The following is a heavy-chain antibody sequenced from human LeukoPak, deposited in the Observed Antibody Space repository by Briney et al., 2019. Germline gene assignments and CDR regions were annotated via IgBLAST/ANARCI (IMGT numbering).Heavy chain of an antibody. Sequence: PGGSLRLSCAASGFTFSSYGMHWVRQAPGKGLEWVAVISYDGSNKYYADSVKGRFTISRDNSKNTPYLQMNSLRAEDTAVYYCAKDGLRYCSSTSCHEHDYWGQGTLVTVSS. J-gene: IGHJ4*02. V-gene: IGHV3-30*18. D-gene: IGHD2-2*01. CDR2: ISYDGSNK. CDR1: GFTFSSYG. CDR3: AKDGLRYCSSTSCHEHDY.